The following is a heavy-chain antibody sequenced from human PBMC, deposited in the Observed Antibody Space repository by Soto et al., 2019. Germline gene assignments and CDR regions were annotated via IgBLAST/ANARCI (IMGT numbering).Heavy chain of an antibody. J-gene: IGHJ5*02. CDR2: INHSGST. D-gene: IGHD2-2*01. CDR1: GGSFSGYY. V-gene: IGHV4-34*01. CDR3: ARCQIQDIVVVPAAPRRVNNWLDP. Sequence: SETLSLTCAVYGGSFSGYYWSWIRQPPGKGLEWIGEINHSGSTNYNPSLKSRVTISVDTSKNQFSLKLSSVTAADTAVYYCARCQIQDIVVVPAAPRRVNNWLDPWGQGTLVTVSS.